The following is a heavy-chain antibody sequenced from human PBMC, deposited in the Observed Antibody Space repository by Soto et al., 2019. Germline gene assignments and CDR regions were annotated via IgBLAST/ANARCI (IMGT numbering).Heavy chain of an antibody. CDR2: INSGSSTI. J-gene: IGHJ4*02. V-gene: IGHV3-48*02. Sequence: EVQLVESGGGLVQPGGSLRLPCAASGFTFRSYAMNWVRQAPGKGLEWVSYINSGSSTIYYADSAKGRFSISRDNAKNSLYLQMNSLRDEDTAVYFCVRDRGYTGYDLEYWGQGALVTVSS. CDR3: VRDRGYTGYDLEY. D-gene: IGHD5-12*01. CDR1: GFTFRSYA.